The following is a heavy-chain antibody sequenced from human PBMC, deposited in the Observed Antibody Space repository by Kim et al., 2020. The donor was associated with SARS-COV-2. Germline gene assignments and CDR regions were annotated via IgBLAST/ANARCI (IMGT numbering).Heavy chain of an antibody. Sequence: ASVKVSCKASGYTFTSYGISWVRQAPGQGLEWMGWISAYNGNTNYAQKLQGRVTMTTDTSTSTAYMELRSLRSDDTAVYYCARFVEQWLADFDAFDIWGQGTMVTVSS. CDR2: ISAYNGNT. J-gene: IGHJ3*02. V-gene: IGHV1-18*04. CDR1: GYTFTSYG. CDR3: ARFVEQWLADFDAFDI. D-gene: IGHD6-19*01.